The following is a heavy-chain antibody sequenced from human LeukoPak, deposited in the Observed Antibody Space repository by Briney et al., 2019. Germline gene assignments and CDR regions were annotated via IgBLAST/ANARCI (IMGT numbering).Heavy chain of an antibody. V-gene: IGHV3-7*01. D-gene: IGHD6-19*01. CDR1: VLIFRDYW. J-gene: IGHJ3*02. Sequence: GGSLRLFCAASVLIFRDYWMTCVRQSPGRGLEWVANMNQGGSNLKYGYCVKGRFTISRDNAKNSLYLQMESLGADDTAVYYCARIIGIAVAGDAFDIWGQGTMVTVSS. CDR3: ARIIGIAVAGDAFDI. CDR2: MNQGGSNL.